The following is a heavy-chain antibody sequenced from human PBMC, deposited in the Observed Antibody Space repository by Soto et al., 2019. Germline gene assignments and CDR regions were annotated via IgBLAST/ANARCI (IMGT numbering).Heavy chain of an antibody. CDR2: MNLNSGNT. CDR3: ARFYDILTGVVYYYGMDV. D-gene: IGHD3-9*01. Sequence: GASVKVSCKASGYTFTSYDINWVRQATGQGLEWIGWMNLNSGNTGYAQKFQGRVTMTRNTSISTSYMELSSLRSEDTAVYYCARFYDILTGVVYYYGMDVWGQGTTVTVSS. CDR1: GYTFTSYD. J-gene: IGHJ6*02. V-gene: IGHV1-8*01.